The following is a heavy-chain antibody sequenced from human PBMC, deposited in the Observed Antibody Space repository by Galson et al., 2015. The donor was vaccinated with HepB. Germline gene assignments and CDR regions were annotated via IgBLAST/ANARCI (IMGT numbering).Heavy chain of an antibody. D-gene: IGHD1-26*01. CDR3: ARGTTKSAFTGAGY. CDR2: ISSSSTI. V-gene: IGHV3-48*01. CDR1: GFTFSDYS. Sequence: SLRLSCAASGFTFSDYSMDWVRQAPGQGLEWLSYISSSSTIYYADSVKGRFTISRDNAKNSLYLQMNSLRAEDTAVYYCARGTTKSAFTGAGYWGQGTLVTVSS. J-gene: IGHJ4*02.